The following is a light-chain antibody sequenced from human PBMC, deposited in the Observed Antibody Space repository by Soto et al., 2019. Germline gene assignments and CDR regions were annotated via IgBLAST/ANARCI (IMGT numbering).Light chain of an antibody. CDR2: GAS. CDR1: QNFGNTF. V-gene: IGKV3-20*01. CDR3: QQYGSSPYT. Sequence: EIVLTQSPGTLSLSPGERATLSCRASQNFGNTFLAWYQQKPGQAPRLLIYGASSRATGIPDRFSGSGSETVFTLTISRLEPEDFAVYYCQQYGSSPYTFGPGTKLEIK. J-gene: IGKJ2*01.